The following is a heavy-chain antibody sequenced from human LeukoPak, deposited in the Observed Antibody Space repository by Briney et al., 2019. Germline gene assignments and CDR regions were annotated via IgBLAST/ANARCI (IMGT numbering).Heavy chain of an antibody. CDR2: INHSGST. CDR3: ARAIAARPRLRYSSSPFDY. CDR1: GGSFSGYY. D-gene: IGHD6-6*01. V-gene: IGHV4-34*01. J-gene: IGHJ4*02. Sequence: PSETLSLTCAAYGGSFSGYYWSWIRQPPGKGLEWIGEINHSGSTNYNPSLKSRVTISVDTSKNQFSLKLSSVTAADTAVYYCARAIAARPRLRYSSSPFDYWGQGTLVTVSS.